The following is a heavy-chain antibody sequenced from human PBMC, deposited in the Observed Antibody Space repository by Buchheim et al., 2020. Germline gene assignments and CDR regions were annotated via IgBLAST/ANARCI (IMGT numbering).Heavy chain of an antibody. CDR2: LHGSGGNT. Sequence: EVQLLESGGGLVQPGGSLRLSCAASGFTFSDYAMNWVRQAPGKGLEWVSALHGSGGNTYYADSVRGRFTISRDNSKNTLYLQINSLRAEDTAVYYCAKGKGSGWYVGDYWGQGTL. J-gene: IGHJ4*02. V-gene: IGHV3-23*01. D-gene: IGHD6-19*01. CDR3: AKGKGSGWYVGDY. CDR1: GFTFSDYA.